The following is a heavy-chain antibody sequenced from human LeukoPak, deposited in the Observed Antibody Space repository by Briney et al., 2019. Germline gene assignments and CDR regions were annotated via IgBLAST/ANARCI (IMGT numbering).Heavy chain of an antibody. V-gene: IGHV3-23*01. J-gene: IGHJ4*02. CDR2: ISASGGST. CDR3: AKGVTSSSWYRGGDY. CDR1: GFTFTSYA. Sequence: PGGSLRLSCAASGFTFTSYAMTWVRQAPGKGLEWVSSISASGGSTYYAVSVKGRFTISRDNSKVYLQMDSLQVGDTAVYYCAKGVTSSSWYRGGDYWGQGTLVTVSS. D-gene: IGHD6-13*01.